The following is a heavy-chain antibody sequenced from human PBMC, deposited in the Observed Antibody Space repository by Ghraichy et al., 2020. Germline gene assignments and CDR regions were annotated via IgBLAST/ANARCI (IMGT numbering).Heavy chain of an antibody. V-gene: IGHV3-21*01. CDR3: ARGYDDYDYS. J-gene: IGHJ4*02. CDR2: ISHDSDLT. CDR1: GFIFSNYN. D-gene: IGHD3-16*01. Sequence: GGSLRLSCAASGFIFSNYNMNWVRQAPGKGLEWVSSISHDSDLTYYADSVKERFTVSRDNAKNLMYLQMNSLRAEDTAVYYCARGYDDYDYSGGQGTLVTVSS.